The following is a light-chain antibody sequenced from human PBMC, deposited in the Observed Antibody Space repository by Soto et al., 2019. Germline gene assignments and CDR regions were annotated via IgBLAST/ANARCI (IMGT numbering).Light chain of an antibody. J-gene: IGLJ1*01. Sequence: AQPASGCAAPGQKVTISCSGSNTNIWNKYVAWYQQLPGRAPKLLMYGNNKRPSGLPDRFYGSKSGTLSTLGITGLQTGDEADYYSGTWNSSLSARVFGTGTKATVL. CDR1: NTNIWNKY. V-gene: IGLV1-51*01. CDR2: GNN. CDR3: GTWNSSLSARV.